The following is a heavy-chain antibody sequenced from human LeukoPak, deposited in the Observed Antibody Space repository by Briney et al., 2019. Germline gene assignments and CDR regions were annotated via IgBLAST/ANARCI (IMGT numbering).Heavy chain of an antibody. D-gene: IGHD5-18*01. CDR1: GGSISSYY. J-gene: IGHJ4*02. CDR3: ARHWASYSSPDYFDY. Sequence: SETLSLTCTVSGGSISSYYWSWIRQPPGKGLELVGFMYHSGSTNYNPSLKSRVTISVDTSKNQFSLKLSSVTAADTAVYYCARHWASYSSPDYFDYWGQGTLVTVSS. V-gene: IGHV4-59*08. CDR2: MYHSGST.